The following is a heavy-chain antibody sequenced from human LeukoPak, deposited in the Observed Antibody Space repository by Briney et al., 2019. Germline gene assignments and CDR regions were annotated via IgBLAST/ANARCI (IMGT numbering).Heavy chain of an antibody. J-gene: IGHJ4*02. D-gene: IGHD3-9*01. CDR3: AKWGDYDILTGYYVSDF. CDR2: ITGSGDTT. Sequence: GGSLRLSCAASGFIFRNYAMSWVRQAPGKGLEWVSAITGSGDTTYYADSVKGRFTISRDNSKNTLYVGMNTLRAEDTAVYYCAKWGDYDILTGYYVSDFWGQGTLVTVSS. V-gene: IGHV3-23*01. CDR1: GFIFRNYA.